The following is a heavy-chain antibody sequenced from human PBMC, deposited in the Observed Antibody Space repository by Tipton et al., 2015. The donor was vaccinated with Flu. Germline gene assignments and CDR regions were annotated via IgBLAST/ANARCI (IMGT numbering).Heavy chain of an antibody. CDR3: ARCCSRTSDAF. Sequence: VQLVQSGGGLIQPGGSLRLSCAASGFSVSGNYMSWVRQAPGKGLEWVSVIYSSGTTYYADSVKGRFTISRDNSKNTLFLQMNSLRAEDTAIYYCARCCSRTSDAFWGQGTLVTVSS. CDR2: IYSSGTT. D-gene: IGHD2-2*01. J-gene: IGHJ4*02. CDR1: GFSVSGNY. V-gene: IGHV3-53*01.